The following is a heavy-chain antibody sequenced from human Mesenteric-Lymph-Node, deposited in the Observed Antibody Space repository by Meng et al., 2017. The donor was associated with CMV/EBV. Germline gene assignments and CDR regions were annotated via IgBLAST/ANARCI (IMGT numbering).Heavy chain of an antibody. D-gene: IGHD3-10*01. V-gene: IGHV3-23*01. CDR2: ISGSGGST. CDR3: TKRGGIYYGSATYSVVDY. CDR1: TFSSYA. J-gene: IGHJ4*02. Sequence: TFSSYAMSWVRQAPGKGLEWVSAISGSGGSTYYADSVKGRFTISRDNSKNTLYLQMNSLRAEDTAVYYCTKRGGIYYGSATYSVVDYWGQGTLVTVSS.